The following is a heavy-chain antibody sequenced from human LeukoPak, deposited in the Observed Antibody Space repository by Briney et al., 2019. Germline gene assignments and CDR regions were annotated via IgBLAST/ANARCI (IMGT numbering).Heavy chain of an antibody. J-gene: IGHJ6*02. D-gene: IGHD2-2*01. V-gene: IGHV4-30-4*01. CDR2: IYYSGST. CDR3: ARDLTHRCSSTSCQRVLGYGMDV. Sequence: SQTLSLTCTVSGGSISSGDYYWSWIRQPPGKGLEWIGYIYYSGSTYYNPSLKSRVTISVDTSKNQFSLKLSSVTAADTAVYYCARDLTHRCSSTSCQRVLGYGMDVWGQGTTVTVSS. CDR1: GGSISSGDYY.